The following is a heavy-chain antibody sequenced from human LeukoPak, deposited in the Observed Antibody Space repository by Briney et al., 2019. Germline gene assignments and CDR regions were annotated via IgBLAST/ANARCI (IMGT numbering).Heavy chain of an antibody. Sequence: ASETLSLTCTVSGGSISSSSYYWGWIRQPPGKGLEWIGSIYYSGSTYNNPSLKSRVTISVDTSKNQFSLKLSSVTAADTAVYYCARRYCSGADCYGGDSYYYMDVWGKGTTVTISS. V-gene: IGHV4-39*07. CDR2: IYYSGST. CDR1: GGSISSSSYY. CDR3: ARRYCSGADCYGGDSYYYMDV. J-gene: IGHJ6*03. D-gene: IGHD2-2*01.